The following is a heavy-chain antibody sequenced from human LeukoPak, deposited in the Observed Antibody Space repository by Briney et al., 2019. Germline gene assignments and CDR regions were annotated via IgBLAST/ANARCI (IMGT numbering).Heavy chain of an antibody. D-gene: IGHD3-10*01. Sequence: GGSLRLSCAASGFTFRSYVMNWVRQAPGKGLEWVSAISHSGDRTYYADSVKGRFTISRDNSKNILYLQMNGLRAEDTAVYYCAKVVGIWIGEMFDAFDVWGHGTMVAVAS. CDR2: ISHSGDRT. CDR1: GFTFRSYV. CDR3: AKVVGIWIGEMFDAFDV. V-gene: IGHV3-23*01. J-gene: IGHJ3*01.